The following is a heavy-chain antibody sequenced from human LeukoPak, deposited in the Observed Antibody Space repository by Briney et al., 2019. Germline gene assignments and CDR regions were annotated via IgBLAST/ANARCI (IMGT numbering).Heavy chain of an antibody. J-gene: IGHJ4*02. CDR3: ARAGYSSGWVFDY. CDR2: ISGSGGST. CDR1: GFTFSSYA. Sequence: PGGSLRLSCAASGFTFSSYAMSWVRQAPGKGLEWVSAISGSGGSTYYADSVKGRFTISRDNSKNTLYLQMNSLRAEDTAVYYCARAGYSSGWVFDYWGQGTLVTVSS. V-gene: IGHV3-23*01. D-gene: IGHD6-19*01.